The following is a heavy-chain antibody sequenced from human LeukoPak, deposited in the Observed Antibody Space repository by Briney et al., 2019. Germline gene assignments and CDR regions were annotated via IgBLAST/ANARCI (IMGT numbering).Heavy chain of an antibody. CDR2: IRYDGRSK. CDR3: AKERDTAFDI. D-gene: IGHD5-24*01. J-gene: IGHJ3*02. CDR1: GFSLNTYG. V-gene: IGHV3-30*02. Sequence: PGGSLRLSCAASGFSLNTYGMHWVRQAPGKGLEWVAFIRYDGRSKYYADSVKGRFTISKDNSKNTLYLQMNSLRAEDTAVYYCAKERDTAFDIWGQGTMVTVSS.